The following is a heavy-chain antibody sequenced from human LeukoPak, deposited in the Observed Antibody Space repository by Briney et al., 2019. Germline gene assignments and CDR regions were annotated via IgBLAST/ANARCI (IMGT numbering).Heavy chain of an antibody. CDR3: ARRIYYGSESDWYFDL. CDR1: GGSISSSNYY. Sequence: SETLSLTCTVSGGSISSSNYYWGWIRQPPGKGLEWIGSIYYSGSTYYSPSLKSRVTISVDTSKNQFSLKLSSVTAADTAVYFCARRIYYGSESDWYFDLWGRGTPVTVSS. J-gene: IGHJ2*01. V-gene: IGHV4-39*07. CDR2: IYYSGST. D-gene: IGHD3-10*01.